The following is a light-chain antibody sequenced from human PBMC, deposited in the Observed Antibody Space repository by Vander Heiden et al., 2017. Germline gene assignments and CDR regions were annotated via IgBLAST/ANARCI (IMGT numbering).Light chain of an antibody. J-gene: IGLJ2*01. CDR2: GNN. CDR1: SLRNYY. V-gene: IGLV3-19*01. CDR3: NSRDTSGDHVV. Sequence: SSELTQEPAVSVALGQTVRITCQGASLRNYYASWYQQKPGQAPLLVIYGNNNRPSGIPDRFSGSSSGDTTSLTITGAQARDEADYYCNSRDTSGDHVVFGGGTKLTVL.